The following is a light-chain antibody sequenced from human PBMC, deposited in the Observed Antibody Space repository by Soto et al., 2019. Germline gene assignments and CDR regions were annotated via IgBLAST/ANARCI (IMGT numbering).Light chain of an antibody. CDR2: AAF. V-gene: IGKV3-11*01. J-gene: IGKJ5*01. CDR3: QQRNIWPPVT. Sequence: EIVLTQSPAILSVXPXXXXXLXXMASQSISRSLAWYQQKPGQPPRLLIYAAFNRAAGIPARFSGSGSGTDFTLTISSLEPEDSAVYYCQQRNIWPPVTFGQGTRLEIK. CDR1: QSISRS.